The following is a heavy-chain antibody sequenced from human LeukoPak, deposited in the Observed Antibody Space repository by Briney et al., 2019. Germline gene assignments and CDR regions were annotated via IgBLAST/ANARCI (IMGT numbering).Heavy chain of an antibody. D-gene: IGHD5-12*01. V-gene: IGHV1-8*01. CDR1: GYTFTSYD. J-gene: IGHJ4*02. CDR3: ARVGVDGYDLSFEAY. CDR2: MNPNSGNT. Sequence: GASVKVTCKASGYTFTSYDINWVRQATGQGLERMGWMNPNSGNTGYAQKFQGRVTIIRNTSIITALLELSSLGAEGTAGYYCARVGVDGYDLSFEAYWGQGTLVTVSS.